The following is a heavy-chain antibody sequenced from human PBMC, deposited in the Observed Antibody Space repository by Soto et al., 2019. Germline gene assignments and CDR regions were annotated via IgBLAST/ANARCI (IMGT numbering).Heavy chain of an antibody. CDR2: MSYDGSNK. J-gene: IGHJ4*02. D-gene: IGHD3-16*01. V-gene: IGHV3-30-3*01. CDR1: GFTFSSYA. Sequence: QVQLVESGGGVVQPGRSLRLSCAASGFTFSSYAMHWVRRAPGKGLEWMAVMSYDGSNKYYAESVKGRFTISRDNSKHTLYLQMHSLRPEDTALYYCARDGGAYGVQGTLVIFSS. CDR3: ARDGGAY.